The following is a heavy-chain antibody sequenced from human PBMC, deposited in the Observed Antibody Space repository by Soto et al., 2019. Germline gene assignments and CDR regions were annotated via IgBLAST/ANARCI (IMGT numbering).Heavy chain of an antibody. CDR1: GDTFTSYY. V-gene: IGHV1-46*01. J-gene: IGHJ4*02. D-gene: IGHD5-12*01. CDR2: INPNGGST. Sequence: QVRLVQSGAEVKAPGASVKVSCKAPGDTFTSYYMHWVRQAPGHGLEWMGVINPNGGSTRFAQKFQGRVTMTSDTSTSTVYMELRGLTSEDTAVYYCAGEKYGDYELGWGQGTLVTVSS. CDR3: AGEKYGDYELG.